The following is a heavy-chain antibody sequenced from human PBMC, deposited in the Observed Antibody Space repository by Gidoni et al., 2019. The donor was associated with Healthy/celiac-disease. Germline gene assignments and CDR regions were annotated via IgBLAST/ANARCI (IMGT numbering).Heavy chain of an antibody. V-gene: IGHV4-39*07. Sequence: QLQLQASGPGLVKPSETLSLICTVSGGSIRSSSYYWGWIRQPPGKGLEWIGSIYYSGSTYYNPSFKSRVTISVDTSKNQFSLKLSSVTAADTAVYYCASGFPTAMVFDYWGQGTLVTVSS. D-gene: IGHD5-18*01. J-gene: IGHJ4*02. CDR1: GGSIRSSSYY. CDR3: ASGFPTAMVFDY. CDR2: IYYSGST.